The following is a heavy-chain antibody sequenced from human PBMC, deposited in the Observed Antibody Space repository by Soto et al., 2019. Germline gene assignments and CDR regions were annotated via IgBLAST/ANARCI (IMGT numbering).Heavy chain of an antibody. V-gene: IGHV3-74*01. Sequence: EVQLVESGGGLVQPGGSLRLSCAASGFTFSSYWMHWVRQAPGKGLVWVSRINSDGSSTSYADSVKGRFTISRDNAKNTLYLQMSSLRAEDTAVYYCAREEDSSGWSYFDYWGQGTLVTVSS. CDR2: INSDGSST. CDR3: AREEDSSGWSYFDY. J-gene: IGHJ4*02. D-gene: IGHD6-19*01. CDR1: GFTFSSYW.